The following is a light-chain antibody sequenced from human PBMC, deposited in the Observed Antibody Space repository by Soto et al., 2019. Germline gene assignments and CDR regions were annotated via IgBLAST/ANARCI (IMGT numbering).Light chain of an antibody. J-gene: IGLJ2*01. CDR2: SNN. V-gene: IGLV1-44*01. CDR1: SSNIGSNT. Sequence: QSVLTQPPSASGTPGQRVTISCSGSSSNIGSNTVTWYQQLPGTAPKLLIYSNNQRPSGVPDRCSGSKSGTSASLAISGLQSGDEADYYCAEWDDSLNGVVFGGGTKLTVL. CDR3: AEWDDSLNGVV.